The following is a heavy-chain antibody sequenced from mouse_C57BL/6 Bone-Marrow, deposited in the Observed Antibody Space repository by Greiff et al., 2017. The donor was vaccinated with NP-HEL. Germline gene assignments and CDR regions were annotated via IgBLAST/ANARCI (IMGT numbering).Heavy chain of an antibody. V-gene: IGHV3-6*01. CDR2: ISYDGSN. J-gene: IGHJ2*01. CDR3: ARGLTTVVAYYFDY. D-gene: IGHD1-1*01. CDR1: GYSITSGYY. Sequence: EVQLQESGPGLVKPSQSLSLTCSVTGYSITSGYYWNWIRQFPGNKLEWMGYISYDGSNNYNPSLKNRISITRDTSKNQFFLKLNSVTTEDTATYYCARGLTTVVAYYFDYWGQGTTLTVSS.